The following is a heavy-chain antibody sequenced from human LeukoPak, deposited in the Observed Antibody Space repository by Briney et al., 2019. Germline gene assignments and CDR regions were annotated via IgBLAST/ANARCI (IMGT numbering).Heavy chain of an antibody. CDR2: IYYSGST. V-gene: IGHV4-59*01. J-gene: IGHJ4*02. D-gene: IGHD3-10*01. Sequence: SETLSLTCAVYGGSFSGYYWSWIRQPPGKGLEWIGYIYYSGSTNYNPSLKSRVTISVDTSKNQFSLKLSSVTAADTAVYYCARGAVSVHYYFDYWGQGTLVTVSS. CDR3: ARGAVSVHYYFDY. CDR1: GGSFSGYY.